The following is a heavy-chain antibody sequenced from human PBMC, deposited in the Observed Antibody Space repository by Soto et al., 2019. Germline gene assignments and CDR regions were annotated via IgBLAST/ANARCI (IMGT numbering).Heavy chain of an antibody. CDR1: GFTFRSYA. V-gene: IGHV3-23*01. CDR2: ISGGSIT. CDR3: AAFGDYVGYFFDS. J-gene: IGHJ4*02. D-gene: IGHD4-17*01. Sequence: VQLLESGGGLVQPGGSLRLACAGSGFTFRSYAMSWVRQAPGKGLEWVSAISGGSITYYADSVKGRFTISRDNSKNTLSLEMNSLRAEDTAVYYCAAFGDYVGYFFDSWGQGTLVIVSS.